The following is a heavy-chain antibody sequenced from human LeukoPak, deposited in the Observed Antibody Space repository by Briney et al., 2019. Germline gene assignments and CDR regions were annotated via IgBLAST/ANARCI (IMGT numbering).Heavy chain of an antibody. D-gene: IGHD6-13*01. CDR1: GYTFTGYY. CDR2: INPNSGGT. J-gene: IGHJ6*02. CDR3: ARDGGIAAAGLYYYYGMDV. Sequence: ASVKVCCKASGYTFTGYYMHWVRQAPGQGVEWMGWINPNSGGTNYAQKFQGRVAMTRDTSISTAYMELSRLRSDDTAVYYCARDGGIAAAGLYYYYGMDVWGQGTTVTVSS. V-gene: IGHV1-2*02.